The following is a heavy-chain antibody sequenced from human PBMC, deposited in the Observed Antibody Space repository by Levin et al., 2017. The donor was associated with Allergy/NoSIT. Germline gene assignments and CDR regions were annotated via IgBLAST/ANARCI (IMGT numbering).Heavy chain of an antibody. D-gene: IGHD1-26*01. Sequence: GGSLRLSCAASGFTLSTYWMSWVRQAPGKGLEWVANIKQDGSEKNYVDSVKGRFTISRDNAKNSLYLQMNSLRAEDTAVYYCARDGSGSYYGHWGQGTLVTVSS. CDR3: ARDGSGSYYGH. CDR1: GFTLSTYW. CDR2: IKQDGSEK. V-gene: IGHV3-7*01. J-gene: IGHJ4*02.